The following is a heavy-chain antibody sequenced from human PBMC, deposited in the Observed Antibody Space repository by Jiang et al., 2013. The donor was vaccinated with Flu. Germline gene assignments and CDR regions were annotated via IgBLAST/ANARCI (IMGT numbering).Heavy chain of an antibody. D-gene: IGHD2/OR15-2a*01. Sequence: YGSGLVKPSETLSLTCTVSTGSISNYYWTWVRQPPGKGLEWIGYIFYTGLTRYNPSLKSRVTISMDTSKKQFSLSLISVTASDTAVYYCARHEGNSRAEYYDSWGQGTLVTVSS. V-gene: IGHV4-59*08. CDR1: TGSISNYY. CDR2: IFYTGLT. CDR3: ARHEGNSRAEYYDS. J-gene: IGHJ4*02.